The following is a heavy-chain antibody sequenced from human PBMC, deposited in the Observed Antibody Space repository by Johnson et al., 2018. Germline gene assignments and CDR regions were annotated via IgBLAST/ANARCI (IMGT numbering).Heavy chain of an antibody. V-gene: IGHV4-59*01. CDR2: IYYSGST. CDR3: ARTYSGYDYMGSYYYYYMDV. CDR1: GGSISSYY. D-gene: IGHD5-12*01. J-gene: IGHJ6*03. Sequence: QVRLQESGPGLVKPSETLSLTCTVSGGSISSYYWSWIRQPPGKGLEWIGYIYYSGSTNYNPSPKSRVTITVDPSKNQFSLKPTSVTAADTAVDYCARTYSGYDYMGSYYYYYMDVWGKGTTVTVSS.